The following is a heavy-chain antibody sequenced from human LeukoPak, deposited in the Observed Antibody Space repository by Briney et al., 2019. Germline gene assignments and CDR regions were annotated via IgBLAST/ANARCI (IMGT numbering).Heavy chain of an antibody. Sequence: PGGSLRLSCAASGFTFNYGLHWVRQAPGKGLDWVAFILFDGSYNYYADSVKGRFTISRDNSKNTLYLQMNSLRAEDTAVYYCAQGELSGNYFDYWGQGTLVTVPS. CDR1: GFTFNYG. CDR3: AQGELSGNYFDY. D-gene: IGHD1-26*01. V-gene: IGHV3-30*02. CDR2: ILFDGSYN. J-gene: IGHJ4*02.